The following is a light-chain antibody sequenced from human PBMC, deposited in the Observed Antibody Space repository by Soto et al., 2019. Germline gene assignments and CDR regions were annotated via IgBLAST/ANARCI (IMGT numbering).Light chain of an antibody. J-gene: IGLJ2*01. CDR1: SSDVGGYNY. V-gene: IGLV2-8*01. CDR3: SSYGGSNNLL. Sequence: QSALTQPPSASGSPGQSVTISCTGTSSDVGGYNYVSWYQQHPGKAPKLIIYEVRQRPSGVPDRFSGSKSGNTASLPVSGLQADDEADYYCSSYGGSNNLLFGGGTQLTVL. CDR2: EVR.